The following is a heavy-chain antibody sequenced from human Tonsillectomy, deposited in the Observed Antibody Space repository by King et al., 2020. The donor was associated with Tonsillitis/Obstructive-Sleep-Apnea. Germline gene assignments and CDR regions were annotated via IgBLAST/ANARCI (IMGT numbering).Heavy chain of an antibody. V-gene: IGHV3-48*03. D-gene: IGHD2-2*01. J-gene: IGHJ4*02. Sequence: VQLVESGGGLVQPGGSLRLSCAASGFTFSSYEMNWVRQAPGKGLEWVSYISSSGSTIYYADSVKGRFTISRDNAKNSLYLQMNSLRAEDTAVYYCARVGGYCSSTSCWYYFDYWGQGTLVTVSS. CDR2: ISSSGSTI. CDR1: GFTFSSYE. CDR3: ARVGGYCSSTSCWYYFDY.